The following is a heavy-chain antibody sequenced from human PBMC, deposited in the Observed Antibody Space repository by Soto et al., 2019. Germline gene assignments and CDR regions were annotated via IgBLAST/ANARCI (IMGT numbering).Heavy chain of an antibody. V-gene: IGHV6-1*01. CDR2: TYYRSQWYY. Sequence: SQTLSHPCIISGDNVSSNSATWNWIKQSPSRGLEWLGRTYYRSQWYYDYAVSVKSRISINPDTSKNQFSLQLDSLTPEDTAVYFCVRLIGNSWLDQWGQGTLVTVSS. CDR1: GDNVSSNSAT. CDR3: VRLIGNSWLDQ. D-gene: IGHD2-15*01. J-gene: IGHJ4*02.